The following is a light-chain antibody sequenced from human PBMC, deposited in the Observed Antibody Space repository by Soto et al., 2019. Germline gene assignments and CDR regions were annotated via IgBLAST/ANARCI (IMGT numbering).Light chain of an antibody. J-gene: IGLJ2*01. Sequence: QSVLTQPPSASGTPGQRVSISCSGSSSNIGSYYVYWYQQLPGTAPKLLIYRNNQRPSGVPDRFSGSKSGTSASLAISGLRSEDEADDYCAAWDDSLSGVVFGGGTKLTVL. CDR2: RNN. CDR1: SSNIGSYY. V-gene: IGLV1-47*01. CDR3: AAWDDSLSGVV.